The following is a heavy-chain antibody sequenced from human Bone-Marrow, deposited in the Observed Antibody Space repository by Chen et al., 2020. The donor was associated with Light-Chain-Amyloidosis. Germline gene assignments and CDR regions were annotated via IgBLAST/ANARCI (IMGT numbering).Heavy chain of an antibody. CDR3: ARPGYCSGGSCDSYAFDI. V-gene: IGHV3-53*01. Sequence: EVQLVESGGGLIQPGGSLRLSCAASGFTVSSNYMSWVRQAPGKGLEWVSVIYSGGSTYYADSVKGRFTISRDNSKNTLYLQMNSLRAGDTAVYYCARPGYCSGGSCDSYAFDIWGQGTMVTVSS. CDR1: GFTVSSNY. CDR2: IYSGGST. D-gene: IGHD2-15*01. J-gene: IGHJ3*02.